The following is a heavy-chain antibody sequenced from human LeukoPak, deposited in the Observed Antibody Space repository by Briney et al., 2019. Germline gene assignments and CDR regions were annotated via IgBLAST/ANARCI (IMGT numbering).Heavy chain of an antibody. V-gene: IGHV1-2*02. D-gene: IGHD3-10*01. CDR3: ARVRGVRGVISW. CDR1: GYTFTGYY. Sequence: GASVKVSCKASGYTFTGYYMHWVRQAPGQGLEWMGWINPNSGGTNYAQKFQGRVTMTRDTSISTAYMELGRLRSDDTAVYYCARVRGVRGVISWWGQGTLVTVSS. CDR2: INPNSGGT. J-gene: IGHJ4*02.